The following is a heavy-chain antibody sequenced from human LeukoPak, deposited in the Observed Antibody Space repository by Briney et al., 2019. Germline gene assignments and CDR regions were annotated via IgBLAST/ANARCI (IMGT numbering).Heavy chain of an antibody. D-gene: IGHD6-13*01. Sequence: ASVKVSCKASGGSFNNYAISWVRQAPGQGLEWMGRIIPIFGIANSAQKFQGRVTITADKSTNTAYMELSSLRSEDTAVYYCARDSPLYSSSWFYFDYWGQGTLVTVSS. CDR1: GGSFNNYA. V-gene: IGHV1-69*04. J-gene: IGHJ4*02. CDR3: ARDSPLYSSSWFYFDY. CDR2: IIPIFGIA.